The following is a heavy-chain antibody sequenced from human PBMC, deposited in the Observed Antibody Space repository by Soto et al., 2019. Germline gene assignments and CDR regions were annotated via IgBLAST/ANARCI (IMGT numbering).Heavy chain of an antibody. V-gene: IGHV4-31*03. D-gene: IGHD3-10*01. Sequence: QVQLQESGPGLVKPSQTLSLTCTVSGGSISSGGYYWSWIRQHPGKGLEWIGYIYYSGSTYYNPALKRRVTISVDTSKNQCSLKLSSVTAADTAVYYCARAYYYGSGSFGDAFDIWGQGTMVTVSS. CDR2: IYYSGST. J-gene: IGHJ3*02. CDR3: ARAYYYGSGSFGDAFDI. CDR1: GGSISSGGYY.